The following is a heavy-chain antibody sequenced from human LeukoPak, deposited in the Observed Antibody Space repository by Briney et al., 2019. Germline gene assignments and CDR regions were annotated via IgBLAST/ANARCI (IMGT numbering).Heavy chain of an antibody. D-gene: IGHD3-22*01. Sequence: SETLSLTCAVSGGSISSSNWWSWVRQPPGKGLEWIGKIYHSGSTNYNPSLKSRVTISVDKSKNQFSLKLSSVTAADTAVYYCASSTYYYDSSGYTGWAFDIWGQGTMVTVSS. V-gene: IGHV4-4*02. CDR3: ASSTYYYDSSGYTGWAFDI. CDR2: IYHSGST. J-gene: IGHJ3*02. CDR1: GGSISSSNW.